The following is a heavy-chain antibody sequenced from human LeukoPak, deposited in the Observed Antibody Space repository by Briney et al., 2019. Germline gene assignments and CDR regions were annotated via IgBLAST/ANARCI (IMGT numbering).Heavy chain of an antibody. D-gene: IGHD6-19*01. CDR3: ARGDSSGWSAYFDY. V-gene: IGHV3-11*04. J-gene: IGHJ4*02. CDR1: GFTFSNAW. Sequence: GGSLRLSCAASGFTFSNAWMSWVRQAPGKGLEWVSYISSSGSTIYYADSVKGRFTISRDNAKNSLYLQMNSLRAEDTAVYYCARGDSSGWSAYFDYWGQGTLVTVSS. CDR2: ISSSGSTI.